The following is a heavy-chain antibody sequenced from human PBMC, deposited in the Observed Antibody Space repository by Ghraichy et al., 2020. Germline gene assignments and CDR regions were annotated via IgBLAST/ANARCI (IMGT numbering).Heavy chain of an antibody. Sequence: GGSLRLSCAASGFTFSNYAMYWVRQAPGQGLEYLSTVTDTGTHTFYADSVKGRFTIFRDNSKNTLFLQMTSLRAEDTAVYYCAKYCGSGKKCFDSWGQGTLVTVSS. CDR2: VTDTGTHT. J-gene: IGHJ4*02. V-gene: IGHV3-23*01. CDR1: GFTFSNYA. CDR3: AKYCGSGKKCFDS. D-gene: IGHD3-10*01.